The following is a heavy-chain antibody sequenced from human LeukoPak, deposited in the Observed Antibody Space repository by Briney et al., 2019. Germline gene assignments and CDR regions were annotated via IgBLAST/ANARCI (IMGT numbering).Heavy chain of an antibody. CDR3: ARGAPSRADDYYMDV. V-gene: IGHV1-2*02. CDR1: GYTFTSYG. CDR2: LNPHSSGT. Sequence: ASVKVSCKASGYTFTSYGISWVRQAPGQGLEWMGWLNPHSSGTNYAQKFQDRVTMTRDTSISTAYMDLSRLRSDDTAVYYCARGAPSRADDYYMDVWGKGTTVTISS. J-gene: IGHJ6*03.